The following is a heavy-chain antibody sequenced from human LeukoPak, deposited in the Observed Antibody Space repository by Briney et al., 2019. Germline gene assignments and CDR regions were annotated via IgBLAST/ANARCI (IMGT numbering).Heavy chain of an antibody. Sequence: GGSLRLSCAASGFIFDDYAMHWVRQPPGKGLEWVSGISWNSGSIGNADSVKGRFTISRDSAKNSLYLQMNSLRAEDTALYYCAKGDGDTAMATSFFDSWGQGTLVTVSS. D-gene: IGHD5-18*01. V-gene: IGHV3-9*01. CDR2: ISWNSGSI. CDR3: AKGDGDTAMATSFFDS. CDR1: GFIFDDYA. J-gene: IGHJ4*02.